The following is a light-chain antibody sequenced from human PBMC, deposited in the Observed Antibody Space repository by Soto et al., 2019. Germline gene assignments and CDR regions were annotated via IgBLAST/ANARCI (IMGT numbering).Light chain of an antibody. CDR1: GSTFGAGYD. V-gene: IGLV1-40*01. J-gene: IGLJ2*01. CDR2: DNT. Sequence: QSVLTQPPSVSGAPGQRVTISCTGSGSTFGAGYDVHWYQQLPGTAPKLLSYDNTTRPSGVPDRFSGSKSGTSASLAISGLQAEDEADYYCQSYDSTSRVLFGGGTKLTVL. CDR3: QSYDSTSRVL.